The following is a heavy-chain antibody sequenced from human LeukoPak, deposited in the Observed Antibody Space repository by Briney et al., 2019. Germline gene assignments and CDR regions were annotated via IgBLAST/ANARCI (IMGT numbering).Heavy chain of an antibody. Sequence: GGSLRLSCAASKFTFSSYSMIWVCQAPGKGLEWVSYISSSSSTIYYADSVKGRFTISRDNAKNSLYLQMNSLRAEDTAVYYCARDQFYYDSGGYLETSFDYWGQGTLVTVSS. V-gene: IGHV3-48*01. CDR1: KFTFSSYS. CDR2: ISSSSSTI. J-gene: IGHJ4*02. D-gene: IGHD3-22*01. CDR3: ARDQFYYDSGGYLETSFDY.